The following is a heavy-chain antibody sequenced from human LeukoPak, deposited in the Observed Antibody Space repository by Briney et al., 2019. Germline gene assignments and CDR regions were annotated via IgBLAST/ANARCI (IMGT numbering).Heavy chain of an antibody. CDR1: GVSISGYY. J-gene: IGHJ6*03. V-gene: IGHV4-59*01. CDR3: ARAERLRYFDWLLYTPLDYYYYMDV. D-gene: IGHD3-9*01. CDR2: IYYSGST. Sequence: SSETLSLTCAVSGVSISGYYRSWIRQPPGKGLEWIGYIYYSGSTNYNPSLKSRVTISVDTSKNQFSLKLSSVTAADTAVYYCARAERLRYFDWLLYTPLDYYYYMDVWGKGATVTISS.